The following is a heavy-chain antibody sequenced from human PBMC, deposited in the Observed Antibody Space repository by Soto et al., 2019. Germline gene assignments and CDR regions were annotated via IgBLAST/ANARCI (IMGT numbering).Heavy chain of an antibody. CDR2: ISGGGGST. J-gene: IGHJ4*02. D-gene: IGHD1-26*01. Sequence: GGSLRLSCAAAGFTFSNYAMSWVRQAPGKGLDWVSAISGGGGSTYYADSVKGRFTISRDNSKNTLYLQMNSLRAEDTAVYYCARDLWVGATEWVYWGQGTLVTVSS. CDR3: ARDLWVGATEWVY. V-gene: IGHV3-23*01. CDR1: GFTFSNYA.